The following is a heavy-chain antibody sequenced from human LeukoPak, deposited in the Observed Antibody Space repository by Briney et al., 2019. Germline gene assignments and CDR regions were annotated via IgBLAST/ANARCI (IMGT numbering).Heavy chain of an antibody. D-gene: IGHD3-22*01. CDR1: GFTFSSYA. CDR3: AKDSSGYYYVDDYYYYYYMDV. Sequence: GSLRLSCAASGFTFSSYAMSWVRQAPGKGLEWVSAISGSGGSTYYADSVKGRFTISRGNSKNTLYLQMNSLRAEDTAVYYCAKDSSGYYYVDDYYYYYYMDVWGKGTTVTVSS. V-gene: IGHV3-23*01. J-gene: IGHJ6*03. CDR2: ISGSGGST.